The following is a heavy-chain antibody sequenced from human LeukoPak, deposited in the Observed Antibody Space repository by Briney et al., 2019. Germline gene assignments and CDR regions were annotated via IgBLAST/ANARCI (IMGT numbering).Heavy chain of an antibody. V-gene: IGHV3-33*01. D-gene: IGHD4-11*01. Sequence: PGGSLRLSCAASGFTFNSYGMHWVRQAPGKGLEWLAVMWYGGSNKYYADSVKGRFTISRDDAKNTLYLQMNSLRAEDTAMYYCARGLPPVMKYYFDYWGQGTLVTVSS. CDR1: GFTFNSYG. CDR3: ARGLPPVMKYYFDY. CDR2: MWYGGSNK. J-gene: IGHJ4*02.